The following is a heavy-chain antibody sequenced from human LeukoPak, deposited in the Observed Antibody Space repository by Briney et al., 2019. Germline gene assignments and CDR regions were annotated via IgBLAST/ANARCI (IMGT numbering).Heavy chain of an antibody. D-gene: IGHD6-19*01. Sequence: GGSLRLSCAASGFTFSSYWMSWVRQAPGKGLEWVANIKQDESEKYYVDSVKGRFTISRDNAKNSLYLQMNSLRAEDTAVYYCARVATQWLIYHYYMDVWGKGTTVTVSS. CDR1: GFTFSSYW. CDR3: ARVATQWLIYHYYMDV. V-gene: IGHV3-7*01. J-gene: IGHJ6*03. CDR2: IKQDESEK.